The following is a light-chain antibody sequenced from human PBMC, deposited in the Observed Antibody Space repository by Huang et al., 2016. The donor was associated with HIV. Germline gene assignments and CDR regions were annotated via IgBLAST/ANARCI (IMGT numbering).Light chain of an antibody. CDR3: QQYGTAPGT. CDR2: GQS. V-gene: IGKV3-20*01. CDR1: QSVTSSY. J-gene: IGKJ1*01. Sequence: EIVLTQAPGTLSLSPGERATLSCRASQSVTSSYLALYQQKRGQAPTLIIYGQSNSATGNPDRFSGSGSDTDFTLTINRLKPEDFAMYYCQQYGTAPGTFGQGTKVEIK.